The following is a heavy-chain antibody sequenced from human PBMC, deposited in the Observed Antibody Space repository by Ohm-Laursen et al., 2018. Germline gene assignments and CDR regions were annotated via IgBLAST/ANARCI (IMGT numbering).Heavy chain of an antibody. J-gene: IGHJ3*02. D-gene: IGHD2-8*01. CDR3: ARYTYDAFDI. Sequence: SLRLSCAASGFTFSGYWMSWVRQAPGKGLEWVANIKEDGSEKYYLDSVKGRFTISRDNAKNSLYLQMNSLRAEDTAVYYCARYTYDAFDIWGQGTMVTVSS. CDR1: GFTFSGYW. CDR2: IKEDGSEK. V-gene: IGHV3-7*01.